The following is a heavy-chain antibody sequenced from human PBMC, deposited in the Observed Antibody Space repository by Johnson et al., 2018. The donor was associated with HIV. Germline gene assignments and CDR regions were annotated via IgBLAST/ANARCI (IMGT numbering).Heavy chain of an antibody. Sequence: SNKYYADSVKGRFTISRDNSKNTLYLQMNSLRAEDTAVYYCAREGGLTGAFDIWGQGTMVTVSS. CDR3: AREGGLTGAFDI. D-gene: IGHD3-16*01. J-gene: IGHJ3*02. V-gene: IGHV3-30*01. CDR2: SNK.